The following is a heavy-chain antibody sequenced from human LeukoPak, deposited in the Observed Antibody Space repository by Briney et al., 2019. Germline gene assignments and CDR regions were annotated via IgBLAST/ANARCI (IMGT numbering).Heavy chain of an antibody. J-gene: IGHJ4*02. Sequence: PGGALRLACAASGFTFSSYGMPWVRQAPGKGLEWVAVISYEGSKKYYVDSVKCRFTISRDNSKNTLYLQMNSLRAEDTAVYYCAKETKAAPNTVDYWGQRALVTVSS. CDR1: GFTFSSYG. CDR3: AKETKAAPNTVDY. V-gene: IGHV3-30*18. CDR2: ISYEGSKK. D-gene: IGHD6-13*01.